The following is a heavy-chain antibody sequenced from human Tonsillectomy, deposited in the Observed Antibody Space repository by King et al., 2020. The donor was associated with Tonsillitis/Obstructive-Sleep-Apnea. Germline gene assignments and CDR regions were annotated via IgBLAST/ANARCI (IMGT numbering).Heavy chain of an antibody. CDR1: GFTFSSYA. D-gene: IGHD3-16*02. CDR2: ISYDGSNK. V-gene: IGHV3-30*01. CDR3: ARNGGDYFWGSYRDMDV. J-gene: IGHJ6*03. Sequence: QLVQSGGGVVQPGRSLRLSCAASGFTFSSYAMHWVRQAPGKGLEWVAVISYDGSNKYYADSVKGRFTISRDNSKNTLYLQMNSLRAEDTAVYYCARNGGDYFWGSYRDMDVWGKGTTVTVSS.